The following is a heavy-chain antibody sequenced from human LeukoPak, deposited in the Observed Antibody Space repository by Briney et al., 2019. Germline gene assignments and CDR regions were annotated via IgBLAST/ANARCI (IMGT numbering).Heavy chain of an antibody. V-gene: IGHV1-24*01. D-gene: IGHD1-26*01. CDR3: ATEAPLRSGSYKNYYYYGMDV. Sequence: ASVEVSCKVSGYTLTELSMHWVRQAPGKGLEWMGGFDPEDGETIYAQKFQGRVTMTEDTSTDTAYMELSSLRSEDTAVYYCATEAPLRSGSYKNYYYYGMDVWGQGTTVTVSS. CDR1: GYTLTELS. J-gene: IGHJ6*02. CDR2: FDPEDGET.